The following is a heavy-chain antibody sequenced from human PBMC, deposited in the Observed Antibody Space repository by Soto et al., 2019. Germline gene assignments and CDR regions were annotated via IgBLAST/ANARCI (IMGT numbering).Heavy chain of an antibody. CDR2: IIPIFGTG. J-gene: IGHJ4*02. V-gene: IGHV1-69*12. Sequence: QVQLVQSGAEVKKPGSSVKVSCKASGGTFSSYAISWVRLSPGQGLEWVGGIIPIFGTGNSAQKFQGRVTITADESKSTDYMELSSLRSEDTDVYYCARDGGYLVGWGKGTLVTVSS. CDR3: ARDGGYLVG. CDR1: GGTFSSYA. D-gene: IGHD1-26*01.